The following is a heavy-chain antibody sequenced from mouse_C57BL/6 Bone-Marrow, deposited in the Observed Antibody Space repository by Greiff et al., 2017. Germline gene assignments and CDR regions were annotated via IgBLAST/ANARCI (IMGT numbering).Heavy chain of an antibody. V-gene: IGHV1-81*01. CDR3: AREGYYSGYFDY. CDR1: GYTFTSYG. Sequence: VQLQQSGAELARPGASVKLSCKASGYTFTSYGISWVKQRTGQGLEWIGEIYPRSGNTYYNEKFKGKATLTADKSSSTAYMELRSLTSEDSAVYFCAREGYYSGYFDYWGQGTTPTVSS. CDR2: IYPRSGNT. J-gene: IGHJ2*01. D-gene: IGHD2-12*01.